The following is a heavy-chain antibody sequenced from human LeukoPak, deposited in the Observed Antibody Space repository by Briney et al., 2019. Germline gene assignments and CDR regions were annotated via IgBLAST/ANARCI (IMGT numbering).Heavy chain of an antibody. Sequence: PGGSLRLSCAASGFSFSSYEMNWVRQAPGKGLEWVSYISSSGSTIYYADSVKGRFTISRDNAKNSLYLQMNSLRAEDTAVYYCARWDIEYSSSSSLDYWGQGTLVTVSS. D-gene: IGHD6-6*01. CDR3: ARWDIEYSSSSSLDY. V-gene: IGHV3-48*03. CDR2: ISSSGSTI. CDR1: GFSFSSYE. J-gene: IGHJ4*02.